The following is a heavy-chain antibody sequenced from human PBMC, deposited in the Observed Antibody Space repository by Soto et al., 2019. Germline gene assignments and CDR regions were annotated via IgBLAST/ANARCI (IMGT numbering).Heavy chain of an antibody. CDR2: IYYSGST. J-gene: IGHJ4*02. Sequence: PSETLSLTCTVSGGSISSGDYYWSWIRQPPGKGLEWIGYIYYSGSTYYNPSLKSRVTISVDTSKNQFSLKLSSVTAADTAVYYCARAWYSSSSLYYWGQGTLVTVSS. CDR3: ARAWYSSSSLYY. D-gene: IGHD6-6*01. CDR1: GGSISSGDYY. V-gene: IGHV4-30-4*01.